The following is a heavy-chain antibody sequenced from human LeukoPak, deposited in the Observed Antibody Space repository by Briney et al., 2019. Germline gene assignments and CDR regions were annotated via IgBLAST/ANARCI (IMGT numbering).Heavy chain of an antibody. V-gene: IGHV3-48*01. CDR3: ARAPMGSVDY. CDR1: GFTFSSYS. D-gene: IGHD2-8*01. Sequence: PGGSLRLSCAASGFTFSSYSMNWVRQAPGKGLEWVSYISSSSSTIYYADSVKGRFTISRDNAKNSLYLQMNSLRAEDTAVYCCARAPMGSVDYWGQGTLVTVSS. J-gene: IGHJ4*02. CDR2: ISSSSSTI.